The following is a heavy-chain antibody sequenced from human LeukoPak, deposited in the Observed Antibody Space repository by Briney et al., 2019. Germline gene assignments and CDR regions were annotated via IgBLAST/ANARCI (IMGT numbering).Heavy chain of an antibody. CDR2: IYSSGFT. Sequence: PSETLSLTCSVSGDSISSGSDYWSWIRQPAGKGLEWIGRIYSSGFTNYNPSLKSRVTISIDTSKNQFSLKLSSVTAADTAVYYCARAVAGTWPNWFDPWGQGTLVTVSS. CDR1: GDSISSGSDY. J-gene: IGHJ5*02. V-gene: IGHV4-61*02. D-gene: IGHD6-19*01. CDR3: ARAVAGTWPNWFDP.